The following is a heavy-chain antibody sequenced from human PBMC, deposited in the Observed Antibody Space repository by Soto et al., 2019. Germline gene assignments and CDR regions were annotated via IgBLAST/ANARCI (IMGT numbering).Heavy chain of an antibody. CDR1: GFTFSSYG. CDR2: ISYDGSNK. CDR3: AKDHEDSGITYYYYGMDV. Sequence: GGSLRLSCAASGFTFSSYGMHWVRQAPGKGLEWVAVISYDGSNKYYADSVKGRFTISRDNSKNTLYLQMNSLRAEDTAVYYCAKDHEDSGITYYYYGMDVWGQGTTVTVSS. V-gene: IGHV3-30*18. J-gene: IGHJ6*02. D-gene: IGHD3-10*01.